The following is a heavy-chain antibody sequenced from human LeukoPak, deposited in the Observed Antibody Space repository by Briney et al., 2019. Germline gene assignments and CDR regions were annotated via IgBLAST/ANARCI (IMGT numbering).Heavy chain of an antibody. V-gene: IGHV4-38-2*02. Sequence: SETLSLTCTVSGYSISSGYYWGWIRQPPGKGLEWIGSIYHSGSTYYNPSLKSRVTISVDTSKNQFSLKLSSVTAADTAVYYCARGPGPSYYYYYMDVWGKGTTVTVSS. D-gene: IGHD2-8*02. J-gene: IGHJ6*03. CDR2: IYHSGST. CDR1: GYSISSGYY. CDR3: ARGPGPSYYYYYMDV.